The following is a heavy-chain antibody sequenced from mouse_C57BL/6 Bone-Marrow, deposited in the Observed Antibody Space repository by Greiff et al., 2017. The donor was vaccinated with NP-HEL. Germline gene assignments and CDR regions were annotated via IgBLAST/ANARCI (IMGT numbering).Heavy chain of an antibody. CDR1: GYTFTSYW. J-gene: IGHJ2*01. CDR3: AIVVA. Sequence: QVQLQQSGAELVKPGASVKLSCKASGYTFTSYWMQWVKQRPGQGLEWIGEIDPSDSYTNYNQKFKGKATLTVDTSSSTAYMQLSSLTSEDSAVYYCAIVVAWGQGTTLTVSS. CDR2: IDPSDSYT. D-gene: IGHD1-1*01. V-gene: IGHV1-50*01.